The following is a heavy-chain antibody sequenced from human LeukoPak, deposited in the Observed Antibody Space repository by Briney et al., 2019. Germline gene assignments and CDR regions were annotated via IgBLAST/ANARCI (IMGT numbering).Heavy chain of an antibody. CDR1: GDSVSSNSAA. CDR2: TYYRSKWYN. Sequence: SQTLSLTCAISGDSVSSNSAAWNWIRQSPSRGLEWLGRTYYRSKWYNDYAVSVKSRITINPDTSKNQFSLQLNSVTPEDTAVYYCARDIAAAGNVRSWFDPWGQGTLVTVSS. J-gene: IGHJ5*02. CDR3: ARDIAAAGNVRSWFDP. D-gene: IGHD6-13*01. V-gene: IGHV6-1*01.